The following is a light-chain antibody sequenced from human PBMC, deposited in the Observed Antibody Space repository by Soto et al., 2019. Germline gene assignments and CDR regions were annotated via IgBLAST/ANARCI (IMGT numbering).Light chain of an antibody. J-gene: IGLJ1*01. CDR3: QSYASSLSAYV. CDR2: ENN. V-gene: IGLV1-40*01. CDR1: SSNIGAGYE. Sequence: QSVLTQPPSVSEAPGQRGTISCTGSSSNIGAGYEAHWYQQVTGTAPKLLIYENNNRPSGVPDRFSGSKSGTSASLAITGLHAEDEAEYYCQSYASSLSAYVFGTGTKLTVL.